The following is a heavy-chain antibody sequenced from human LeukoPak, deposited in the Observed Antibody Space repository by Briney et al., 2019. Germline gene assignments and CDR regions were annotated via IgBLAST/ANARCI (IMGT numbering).Heavy chain of an antibody. D-gene: IGHD3-3*01. CDR3: ARGFLYYDFWSAPAFDI. V-gene: IGHV4-30-4*08. CDR2: IYYSGST. J-gene: IGHJ3*02. CDR1: GGPISSYY. Sequence: SETLSLTCTVSGGPISSYYWSWIRQPPGKGLEWIGYIYYSGSTYYNPSLKSRVTISVDTSKNQFSLKLSSVTAADTAVYYCARGFLYYDFWSAPAFDIWGQGTMVTVSS.